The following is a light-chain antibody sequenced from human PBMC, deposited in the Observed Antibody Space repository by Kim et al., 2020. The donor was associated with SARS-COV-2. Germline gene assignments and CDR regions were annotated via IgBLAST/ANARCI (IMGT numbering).Light chain of an antibody. CDR2: GAS. J-gene: IGKJ4*01. CDR3: QQYYDWPLT. V-gene: IGKV3-15*01. Sequence: EIVMTQSPATLSVSPGERATLPCRASQSVSSNLAWYQQKPGQGPRLLIYGASTRATGIPARFSGSGSGTEFTLTISSLQSEDFAVYYCQQYYDWPLTFGGGTKVEIK. CDR1: QSVSSN.